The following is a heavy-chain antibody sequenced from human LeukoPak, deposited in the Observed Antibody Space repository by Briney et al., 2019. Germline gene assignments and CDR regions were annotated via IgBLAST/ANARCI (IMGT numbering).Heavy chain of an antibody. D-gene: IGHD6-19*01. CDR2: ISYDGSNK. CDR1: GFTFSSYG. CDR3: ARRPQRVAGPDY. Sequence: GNSLRLSCAASGFTFSSYGMHWVRQAPGKGLEWVAVISYDGSNKYYADSVKGRFTISRDNSKNTLYLQMNSLRGEDTAVYYCARRPQRVAGPDYWGQGTLVTVSS. V-gene: IGHV3-30*03. J-gene: IGHJ4*02.